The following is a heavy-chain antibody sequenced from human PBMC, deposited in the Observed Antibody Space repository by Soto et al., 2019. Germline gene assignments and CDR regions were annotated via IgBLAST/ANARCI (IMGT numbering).Heavy chain of an antibody. CDR3: ARLGGYYQAFDH. V-gene: IGHV4-39*01. D-gene: IGHD3-3*01. CDR1: GGSISSSSYY. CDR2: IYYSGST. Sequence: SETLSLTCTVSGGSISSSSYYWGWIRQPPGKGLEWIGSIYYSGSTYYNPSLKSRVTISVDTSKNQFSLKLDSVTAADTAVYYCARLGGYYQAFDHWGQGTXVTVSS. J-gene: IGHJ4*02.